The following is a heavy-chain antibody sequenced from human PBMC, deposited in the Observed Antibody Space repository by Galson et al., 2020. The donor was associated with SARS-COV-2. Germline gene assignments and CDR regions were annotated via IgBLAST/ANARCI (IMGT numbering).Heavy chain of an antibody. Sequence: GGSLRLSCAASGFTFRAYTMSWVRQAPWKGLEWVSAIYGDNTRTYYADSVKGRFTISRDYSKETVYLQMNSLRVEDTAVYYCTRDGPAGDGYNLNDNWGQGTLVAVSS. J-gene: IGHJ4*02. CDR1: GFTFRAYT. V-gene: IGHV3-23*01. CDR3: TRDGPAGDGYNLNDN. CDR2: IYGDNTRT. D-gene: IGHD5-12*01.